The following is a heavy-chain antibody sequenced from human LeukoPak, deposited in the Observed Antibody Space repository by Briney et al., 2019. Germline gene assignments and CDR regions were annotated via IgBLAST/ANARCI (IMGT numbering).Heavy chain of an antibody. CDR2: ISSSSSYI. CDR1: GFTFSSYS. J-gene: IGHJ4*02. V-gene: IGHV3-21*01. D-gene: IGHD2-2*01. Sequence: MSGGSLRLSCAASGFTFSSYSMNWVRQAPGKGLEWVSSISSSSSYIYYADSVKGRFTISRDNSKNTLYLQMNSLRAEDTAVYYCARSLQTSLVPAAPADYWGQGTLVTVSS. CDR3: ARSLQTSLVPAAPADY.